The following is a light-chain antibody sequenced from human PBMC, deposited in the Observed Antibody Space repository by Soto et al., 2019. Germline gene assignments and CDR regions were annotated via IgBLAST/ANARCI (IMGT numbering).Light chain of an antibody. Sequence: QSVLTQPASVSGSPGQSITISCTGTSSDVGSYNLVSWYQQHPGKAPKFMIYEGTKRPSGVSNRFSGSKSCNTASLTISGLQAEDEADYYCCSYAGSRHYVFGTGTKLTVL. CDR3: CSYAGSRHYV. CDR2: EGT. V-gene: IGLV2-23*01. CDR1: SSDVGSYNL. J-gene: IGLJ1*01.